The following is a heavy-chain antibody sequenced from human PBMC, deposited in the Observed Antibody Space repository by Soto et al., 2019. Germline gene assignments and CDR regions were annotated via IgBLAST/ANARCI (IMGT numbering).Heavy chain of an antibody. D-gene: IGHD2-21*02. CDR1: GGSISSEYYH. CDR2: IHYSGSV. J-gene: IGHJ6*02. V-gene: IGHV4-30-4*01. CDR3: AREDDGGDRDYYGLDV. Sequence: QVQLQESGPGLVRPSQTLSLTCTVSGGSISSEYYHWTWIRQAPGKGLEWIGYIHYSGSVHYNPSLQSRLTMSVDTSKNLFSLKLSSVTAADTDVYFCAREDDGGDRDYYGLDVWGQGTTVTVSS.